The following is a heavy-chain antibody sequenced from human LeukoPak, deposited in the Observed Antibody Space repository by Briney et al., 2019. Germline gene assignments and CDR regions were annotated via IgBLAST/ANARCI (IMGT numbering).Heavy chain of an antibody. Sequence: GASVKVSCKASGGTFSSGAIGWVRQAPGQGLEWMGRIIPILDIANYAQEFQGRVTITADKSTTTVYMELNSLRSEDSAVYYCARAWSGQQVGEDEFFQHWGQGTLVTVSS. V-gene: IGHV1-69*04. CDR1: GGTFSSGA. CDR2: IIPILDIA. J-gene: IGHJ1*01. CDR3: ARAWSGQQVGEDEFFQH. D-gene: IGHD6-13*01.